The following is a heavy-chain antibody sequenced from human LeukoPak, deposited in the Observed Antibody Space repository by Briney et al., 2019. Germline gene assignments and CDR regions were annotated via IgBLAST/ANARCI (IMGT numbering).Heavy chain of an antibody. J-gene: IGHJ3*01. CDR2: ISNKATSYTT. CDR3: ARGLNSGYYYDLDGFDL. V-gene: IGHV3-72*01. CDR1: GCTFSDHY. Sequence: GSLRLSCAASGCTFSDHYMDWGRQAPGKGLEGVGRISNKATSYTTDYAASVRGRFTISRSDSENSLYLQMNSLKSEDTALYYCARGLNSGYYYDLDGFDLWGQGTMVTVSS. D-gene: IGHD3-22*01.